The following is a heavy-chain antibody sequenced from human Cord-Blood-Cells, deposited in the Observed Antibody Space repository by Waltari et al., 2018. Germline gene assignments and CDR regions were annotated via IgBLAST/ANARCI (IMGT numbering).Heavy chain of an antibody. CDR2: IYPGDSDT. CDR3: ARGHGDYGDYPPFYYFDY. D-gene: IGHD4-17*01. J-gene: IGHJ4*02. CDR1: GYSFTSYW. Sequence: VQLGQSGPELKQTAESLMISGNGSGYSFTSYWIGWVRQRRGQGLEWMGIIYPGDSDTRYSPSFQGQVTISADKSISTAYLQWSSLKASDTAMYYCARGHGDYGDYPPFYYFDYWGQGTLVTVSS. V-gene: IGHV5-51*01.